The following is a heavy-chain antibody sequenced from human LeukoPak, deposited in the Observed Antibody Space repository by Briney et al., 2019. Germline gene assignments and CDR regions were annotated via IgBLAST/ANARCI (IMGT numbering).Heavy chain of an antibody. J-gene: IGHJ4*02. CDR1: GFTFSSYA. D-gene: IGHD5-18*01. CDR2: ISGSGGST. V-gene: IGHV3-23*01. CDR3: AKSPGYRYFDY. Sequence: PGGSLRLSCAATGFTFSSYAMSWVRQAPGKGLEWVSAISGSGGSTYYADSVKGRFTISRDNSKNTLYLQMNSLRAENAAVYYCAKSPGYRYFDYWGQGTLVTVSS.